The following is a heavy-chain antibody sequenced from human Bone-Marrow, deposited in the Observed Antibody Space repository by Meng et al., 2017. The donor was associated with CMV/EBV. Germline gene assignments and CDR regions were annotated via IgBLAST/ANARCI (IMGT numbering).Heavy chain of an antibody. V-gene: IGHV1-69*05. D-gene: IGHD2-21*01. CDR2: IIPIFGTA. CDR1: GGTFSSYA. CDR3: ARSDRAYCGGDCYSAFDI. J-gene: IGHJ3*02. Sequence: SVKVSCKASGGTFSSYAISWVRQAPGQGLEWMGGIIPIFGTANYAQKFQGRVTITTDESTSTAYMELSSLRSEDTAVYYCARSDRAYCGGDCYSAFDIWGQGTMVTVPS.